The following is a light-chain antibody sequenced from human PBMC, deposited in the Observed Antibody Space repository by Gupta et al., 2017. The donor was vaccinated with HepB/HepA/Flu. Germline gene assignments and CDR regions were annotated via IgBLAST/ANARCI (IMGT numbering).Light chain of an antibody. CDR1: QSLLHSIGYNY. V-gene: IGKV2-28*01. J-gene: IGKJ1*01. CDR3: MQSLQTPPT. CDR2: LGS. Sequence: DIVMTQSPLSLPVTPGEPASISCRSSQSLLHSIGYNYLDWYLQKPGQSPQLLIYLGSNRASGVPDRFRGSGSGTDFTLKISRVEAEDVGVYYCMQSLQTPPTFGQGTKVEIK.